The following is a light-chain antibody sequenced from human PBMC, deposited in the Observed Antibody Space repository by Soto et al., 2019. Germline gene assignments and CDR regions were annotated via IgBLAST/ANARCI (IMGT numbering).Light chain of an antibody. CDR2: STS. CDR3: QQYSDWPLT. Sequence: EIGMTQSPATLSVSPGERATLSCRASQSVYNNLAWYQQNPGQAPRLLIYSTSTRATGIPARFSGSGSGTEFTLTISSLQSEDFAVYYCQQYSDWPLTFGGGKKVEIK. V-gene: IGKV3-15*01. J-gene: IGKJ4*01. CDR1: QSVYNN.